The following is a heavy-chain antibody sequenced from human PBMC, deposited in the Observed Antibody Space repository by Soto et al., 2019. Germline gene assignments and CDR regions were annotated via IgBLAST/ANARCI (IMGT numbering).Heavy chain of an antibody. CDR2: INSVSGGA. Sequence: QVQLVQSGAEVKQPGASVRVSCKASGNTHTIYFIHWLRPAPGQGLEWMGWINSVSGGANYAPRFQGRVSMTRDTSSATAFMDLSGLKTDDTAVYYCARGGSYYAHWGQGTLVTVSS. V-gene: IGHV1-2*02. J-gene: IGHJ4*02. CDR3: ARGGSYYAH. D-gene: IGHD1-26*01. CDR1: GNTHTIYF.